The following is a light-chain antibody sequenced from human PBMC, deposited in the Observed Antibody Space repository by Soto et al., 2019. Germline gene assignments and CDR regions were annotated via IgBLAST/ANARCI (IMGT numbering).Light chain of an antibody. Sequence: QSALTQPPSASGTPGQRVTISCSGSSSNIGSNYVYWYQQLPGTAPKLLIYRNNQRPSGVPDRFSGSKSGTSASLAISGLRSEDEAYYYCAAWDDSLIGYVFGTGTNVTVL. CDR3: AAWDDSLIGYV. J-gene: IGLJ1*01. CDR2: RNN. V-gene: IGLV1-47*01. CDR1: SSNIGSNY.